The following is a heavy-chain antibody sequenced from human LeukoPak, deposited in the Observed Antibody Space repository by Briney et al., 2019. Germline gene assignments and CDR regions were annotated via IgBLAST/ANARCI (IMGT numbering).Heavy chain of an antibody. CDR1: GFTFSSYG. V-gene: IGHV3-33*08. CDR2: IWYDGSNK. CDR3: ARDLIYDSSDSTLYY. D-gene: IGHD3-22*01. Sequence: GGSLRLSCAASGFTFSSYGMLWVRQAPGKGLEWVAVIWYDGSNKYYADSVKGRFTISRDNSKNTLYLQMNSLRAEDTAVYYCARDLIYDSSDSTLYYWGQGTLVTVAS. J-gene: IGHJ4*02.